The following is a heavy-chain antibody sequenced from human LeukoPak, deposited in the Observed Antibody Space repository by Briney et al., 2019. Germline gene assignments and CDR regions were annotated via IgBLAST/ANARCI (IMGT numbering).Heavy chain of an antibody. V-gene: IGHV3-23*01. CDR2: ISGSGGST. CDR3: AKANYYDSSGYYRHRDY. Sequence: SWVRQAPGKGLEWVSAISGSGGSTYYADSVKGRFTISRDNSKNTLYLQMNSLRAEDTAVYYCAKANYYDSSGYYRHRDYWGQGTLVTVSS. D-gene: IGHD3-22*01. J-gene: IGHJ4*02.